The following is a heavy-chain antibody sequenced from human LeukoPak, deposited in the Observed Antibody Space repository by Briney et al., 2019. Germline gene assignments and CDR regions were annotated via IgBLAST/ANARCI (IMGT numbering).Heavy chain of an antibody. CDR2: ISSGSTI. Sequence: GGSLRLSCAASGFTFSSYEMNWVRQAPGKGLEWVSYISSGSTIYYADSVKGRFTISRDNAKNSLYLQMNSLGAEDTAVYYCAELGITMIGGVWGKGTTVTISS. D-gene: IGHD3-10*02. CDR1: GFTFSSYE. CDR3: AELGITMIGGV. J-gene: IGHJ6*04. V-gene: IGHV3-48*03.